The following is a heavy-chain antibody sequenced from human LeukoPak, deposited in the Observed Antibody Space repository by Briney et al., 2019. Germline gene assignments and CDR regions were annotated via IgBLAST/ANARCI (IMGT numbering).Heavy chain of an antibody. V-gene: IGHV1-18*01. CDR3: ARDSSGWYVYYYYGMDV. J-gene: IGHJ6*02. Sequence: GASVKVSCKASGYTFTSCGISWVRQAPGQGLEWMGWISAYNGNTNYAQKLQGRVTMTTDTSTSTAYMELRSLRSDDTAVYYCARDSSGWYVYYYYGMDVWGQGTTVTVSS. CDR1: GYTFTSCG. D-gene: IGHD6-19*01. CDR2: ISAYNGNT.